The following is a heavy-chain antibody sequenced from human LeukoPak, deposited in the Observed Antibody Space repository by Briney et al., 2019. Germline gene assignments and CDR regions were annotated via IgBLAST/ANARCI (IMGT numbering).Heavy chain of an antibody. V-gene: IGHV3-23*01. CDR1: GFTFSSYA. CDR3: AKLSGYSSGWCDY. D-gene: IGHD6-19*01. CDR2: ISGSGGST. Sequence: PGGSLRLSCAASGFTFSSYAMSWVRQAPGKGLEWVSAISGSGGSTYYADSVRGRFTISRDNSKNTLYLQMNSLRAEDTAVYYCAKLSGYSSGWCDYWGQGTLVTVSS. J-gene: IGHJ4*02.